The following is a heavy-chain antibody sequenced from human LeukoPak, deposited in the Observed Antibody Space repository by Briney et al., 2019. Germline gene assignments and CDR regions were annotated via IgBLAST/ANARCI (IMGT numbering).Heavy chain of an antibody. CDR3: ARQWFGDWGYYFDY. CDR2: IYSGGSA. J-gene: IGHJ4*02. CDR1: GFTVSSNY. D-gene: IGHD3-10*01. V-gene: IGHV3-66*04. Sequence: PGGSLRLPRAASGFTVSSNYMSWVRQAPGKGLEGVSVIYSGGSAYYGDSVKGRFTISRDNAKNSLYLQMNSLRAEDTAVYYCARQWFGDWGYYFDYWGQGTVVTVSS.